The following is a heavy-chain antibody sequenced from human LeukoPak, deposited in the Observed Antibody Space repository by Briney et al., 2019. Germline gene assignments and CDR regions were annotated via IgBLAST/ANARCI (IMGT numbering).Heavy chain of an antibody. V-gene: IGHV3-74*01. CDR1: GFTFTSYW. Sequence: GGSLRLSCAVSGFTFTSYWMHWVRQAPGKGLVWVSRINSDGSYTSYGDSVKGRFTISRDNAKNTLYLQMSSLRAEDTAVYYCTRGFGSGSSLPFDYWGQGTLVTVSS. D-gene: IGHD3-10*01. CDR2: INSDGSYT. CDR3: TRGFGSGSSLPFDY. J-gene: IGHJ4*02.